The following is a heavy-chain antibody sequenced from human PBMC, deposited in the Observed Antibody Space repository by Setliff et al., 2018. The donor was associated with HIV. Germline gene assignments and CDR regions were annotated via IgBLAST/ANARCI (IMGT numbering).Heavy chain of an antibody. Sequence: GESLKISCAASGFTFSSYAMHWVRQAPGKGLERVAVISYDGSNKYYADSVKGRLTISRDNSKNTLYLQMNSLRAEDTAVYCCARSKGHLYYDDDTGYVLRAFDIWGQGTMVTVSS. CDR3: ARSKGHLYYDDDTGYVLRAFDI. D-gene: IGHD3-22*01. V-gene: IGHV3-30*04. CDR2: ISYDGSNK. CDR1: GFTFSSYA. J-gene: IGHJ3*02.